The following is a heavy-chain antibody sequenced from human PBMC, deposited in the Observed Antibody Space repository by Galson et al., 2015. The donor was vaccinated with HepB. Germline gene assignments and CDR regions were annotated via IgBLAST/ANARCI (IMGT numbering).Heavy chain of an antibody. CDR1: GFTFSTYS. Sequence: LRLSCAASGFTFSTYSMHWVRQAPGKGLEGGASSSHDGNNENYADALKGRFTVSRDNSKNSLDLQMNSLRTEDTAVYYCAREGGPPSYAGVGLAVWGQGTTVTVSS. CDR2: SSHDGNNE. V-gene: IGHV3-30*04. CDR3: AREGGPPSYAGVGLAV. J-gene: IGHJ6*02. D-gene: IGHD2-8*01.